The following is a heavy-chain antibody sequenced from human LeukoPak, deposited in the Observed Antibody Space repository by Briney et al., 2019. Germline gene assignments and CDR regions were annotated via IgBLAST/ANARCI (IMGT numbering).Heavy chain of an antibody. CDR2: ISGSGGST. D-gene: IGHD3-10*01. Sequence: PGGSLRLSCAASGFTFSNYAMSWVRQAPGEGLEWVSGISGSGGSTVYADSVKGRFTISRDNSKNIMYLQMNSLRAEDTAVYYCAKDQGGGSGSYSWGYFDYWGQGTLVTVSS. V-gene: IGHV3-23*01. J-gene: IGHJ4*02. CDR1: GFTFSNYA. CDR3: AKDQGGGSGSYSWGYFDY.